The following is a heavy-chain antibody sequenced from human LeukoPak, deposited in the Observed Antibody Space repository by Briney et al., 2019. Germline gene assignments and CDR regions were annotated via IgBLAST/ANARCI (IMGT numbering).Heavy chain of an antibody. V-gene: IGHV4-61*01. CDR2: TFSTST. J-gene: IGHJ5*02. D-gene: IGHD5-24*01. CDR1: GDSVSSSPYY. Sequence: PSETLSLTCSVSGDSVSSSPYYWGWIRQPPGKGLEWIGNTFSTSTLYNASLRSRVTILVDTSKNQFSLKLTSATAADTAIYYCARYKFHNYFDPRGQGTLVVVSS. CDR3: ARYKFHNYFDP.